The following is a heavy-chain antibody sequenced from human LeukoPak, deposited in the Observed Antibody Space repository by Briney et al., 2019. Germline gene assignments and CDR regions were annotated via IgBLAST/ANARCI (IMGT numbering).Heavy chain of an antibody. CDR3: CRPGRGSSGPGYYYGMDV. Sequence: GESLKISCKGSGYSFTSYWIGWVRQMPGEGLEWMGIIYPGDSDTRYSPSFQGQVTISADKSISTAYLQWSSLKASDTAMYYCCRPGRGSSGPGYYYGMDVWGQGTLVTVSS. J-gene: IGHJ6*02. V-gene: IGHV5-51*01. CDR1: GYSFTSYW. CDR2: IYPGDSDT. D-gene: IGHD6-13*01.